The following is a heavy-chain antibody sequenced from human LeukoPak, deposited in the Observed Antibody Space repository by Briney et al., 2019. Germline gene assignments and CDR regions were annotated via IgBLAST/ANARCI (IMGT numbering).Heavy chain of an antibody. Sequence: ASVKVSCKASGYTFSDYYIHWVRQAPGQGLEWMGWINPNSGGTNFVQKFQGRVTVTRDTSISTVYMELSRLRSDDTAVYYCAREPSYSSGWGSFDYWGQGTLVTVSS. CDR2: INPNSGGT. J-gene: IGHJ4*02. CDR3: AREPSYSSGWGSFDY. CDR1: GYTFSDYY. D-gene: IGHD6-19*01. V-gene: IGHV1-2*02.